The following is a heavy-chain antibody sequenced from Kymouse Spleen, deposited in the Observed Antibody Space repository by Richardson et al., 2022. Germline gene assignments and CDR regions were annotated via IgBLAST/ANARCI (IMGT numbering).Heavy chain of an antibody. CDR3: ARDGGYSSGWYFYYYGMDV. CDR2: INWNGGST. Sequence: EVQLVESGGGVVRPGGSLRLSCAASGFTFDDYGMSWVRQAPGKGLEWVSGINWNGGSTGYADSVKGRFTISRDNAKNSLYLQMNSLRAEDTALYYCARDGGYSSGWYFYYYGMDVWGQGTTVTVSS. D-gene: IGHD6-19*01. V-gene: IGHV3-20*d01. CDR1: GFTFDDYG. J-gene: IGHJ6*02.